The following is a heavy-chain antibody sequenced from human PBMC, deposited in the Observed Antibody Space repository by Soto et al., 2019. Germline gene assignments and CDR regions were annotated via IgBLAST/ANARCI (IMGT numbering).Heavy chain of an antibody. V-gene: IGHV4-34*01. CDR3: ARGPRVVWVVPTAQRDVFDI. CDR1: GGSFSDFY. J-gene: IGHJ3*02. Sequence: QVQLQQWGAGLLKPSETLSLTCAVYGGSFSDFYWNCIRQPPGKGLEWIGEINHSGSTSYNPSLKGRVTKSVDTSKNQISLKLTSVTAADTAVYYCARGPRVVWVVPTAQRDVFDIWGQGTMVTVSS. CDR2: INHSGST. D-gene: IGHD2-2*01.